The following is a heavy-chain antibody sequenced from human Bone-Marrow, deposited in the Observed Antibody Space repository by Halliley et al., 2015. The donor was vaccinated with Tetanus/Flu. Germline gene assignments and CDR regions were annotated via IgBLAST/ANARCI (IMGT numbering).Heavy chain of an antibody. D-gene: IGHD4-17*01. J-gene: IGHJ6*02. V-gene: IGHV4-30-2*01. CDR3: ARGGAVTMSPGAMDV. CDR2: FYYSGNP. Sequence: IGYFYYSGNPYYNPSLQSRITISAARSKNQFSLKVNSVTAADTAVYFCARGGAVTMSPGAMDVWGQGTTVTV.